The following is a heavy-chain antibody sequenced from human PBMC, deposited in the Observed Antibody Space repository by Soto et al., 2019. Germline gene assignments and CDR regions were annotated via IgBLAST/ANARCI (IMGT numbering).Heavy chain of an antibody. CDR1: GGSISSGGYS. D-gene: IGHD6-6*01. CDR3: ARAPKYSSSSDWFDP. J-gene: IGHJ5*02. V-gene: IGHV4-30-2*01. CDR2: IYHSGST. Sequence: QLQLQESGSGLVKPSQTLSLTCAVSGGSISSGGYSWSWIRQPPGKGLDWIGYIYHSGSTYYNPSLKSRVTLSVDRSKNQFSLKLSSVTAADTAVYYCARAPKYSSSSDWFDPWGQGTLVTVSS.